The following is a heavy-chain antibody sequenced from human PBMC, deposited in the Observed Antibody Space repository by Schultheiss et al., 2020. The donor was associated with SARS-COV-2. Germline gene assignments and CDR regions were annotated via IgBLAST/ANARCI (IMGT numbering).Heavy chain of an antibody. CDR3: ARGWGSSGWFDP. V-gene: IGHV4-4*07. Sequence: SQTLSLTCTVSGGSISSYYWSWIRQPAGKGLEWIGRIYTSGSTNYNPSLMSRVTMSVDTSKNQFSLKLSSVTAADTAVYYCARGWGSSGWFDPWGQGTLVTVSS. J-gene: IGHJ5*02. CDR2: IYTSGST. D-gene: IGHD3-16*01. CDR1: GGSISSYY.